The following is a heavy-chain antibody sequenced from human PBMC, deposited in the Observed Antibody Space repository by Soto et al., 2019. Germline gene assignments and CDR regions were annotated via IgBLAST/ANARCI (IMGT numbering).Heavy chain of an antibody. CDR2: IGAYNGNT. CDR3: ARLRQLVGYFYYYMDV. J-gene: IGHJ6*03. V-gene: IGHV1-18*01. CDR1: GYTFTNYG. Sequence: GASVKVSCKASGYTFTNYGITWVRQAPGQGLEWMGGIGAYNGNTHYTQRLQGRVTMTTDTSTSTAYMELRGLRSDDTAVYYCARLRQLVGYFYYYMDVWGKGTTVTVSS. D-gene: IGHD6-6*01.